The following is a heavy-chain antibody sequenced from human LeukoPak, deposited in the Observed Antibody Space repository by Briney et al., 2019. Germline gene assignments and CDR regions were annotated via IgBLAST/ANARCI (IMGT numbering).Heavy chain of an antibody. J-gene: IGHJ6*02. D-gene: IGHD6-25*01. Sequence: PGGSLRLSCAASGFTFSSYSINWVRQAPGKGLEWVSSISTGSSYIYYADSVKGRFTISRDNAKNSLYLQMNSLRAEDTAVFYCARDRSPIAAAGMDVWGRGTTVTVSS. CDR3: ARDRSPIAAAGMDV. CDR1: GFTFSSYS. CDR2: ISTGSSYI. V-gene: IGHV3-21*01.